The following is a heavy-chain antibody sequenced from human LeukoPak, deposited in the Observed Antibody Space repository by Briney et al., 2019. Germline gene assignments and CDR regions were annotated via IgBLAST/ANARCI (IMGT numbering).Heavy chain of an antibody. D-gene: IGHD2-15*01. CDR2: IYYSGST. CDR1: GGSISNNY. CDR3: ARGVVAARFWFDP. J-gene: IGHJ5*02. Sequence: SETLSLTCTVSGGSISNNYWSWFRQPPGKGLEWIGYIYYSGSTNYNPSLKSRVTISVDTSKNQFSLKLSSVTAADTAVYYCARGVVAARFWFDPWGQGTLVTVSS. V-gene: IGHV4-59*01.